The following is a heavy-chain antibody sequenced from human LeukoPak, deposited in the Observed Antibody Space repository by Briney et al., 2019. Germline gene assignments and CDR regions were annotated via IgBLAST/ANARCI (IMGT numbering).Heavy chain of an antibody. V-gene: IGHV3-30*18. CDR3: AKVSGGGLYYDGMDV. CDR1: GFTFSTYG. D-gene: IGHD1-14*01. Sequence: GGSLRLSCAASGFTFSTYGMHWVRQAPGKGLEWVAIISYEGRSEYYADSVKGRFTISRDSSKNTLYLQMNSLRAEDTAVYYCAKVSGGGLYYDGMDVWGQGTTVTVSS. CDR2: ISYEGRSE. J-gene: IGHJ6*02.